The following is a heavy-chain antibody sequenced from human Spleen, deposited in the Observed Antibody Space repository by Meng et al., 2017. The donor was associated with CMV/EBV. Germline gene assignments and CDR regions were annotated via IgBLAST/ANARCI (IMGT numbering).Heavy chain of an antibody. V-gene: IGHV3-66*01. Sequence: EVQLAESGXGLVQPGGSLRLSCAASGFTVSSNYMSWVRQAPGKGLEWVSLIYRDGSTFYADSVKGRFTISRDNSKNTVFLQMNSLRAEDTAIYYCARDQAVSHWGQGTLGTVSS. CDR1: GFTVSSNY. CDR2: IYRDGST. J-gene: IGHJ4*02. CDR3: ARDQAVSH. D-gene: IGHD6-19*01.